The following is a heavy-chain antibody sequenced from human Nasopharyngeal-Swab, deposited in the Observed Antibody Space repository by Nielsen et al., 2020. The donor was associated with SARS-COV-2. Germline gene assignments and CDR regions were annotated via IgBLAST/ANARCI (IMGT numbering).Heavy chain of an antibody. V-gene: IGHV3-30*18. Sequence: LSLTCAASGFTFSTYAMHWVRQAPGKGLEWVAVISYDGSDTYYADSVQGRFTFSRDNSKNKLYLQMNSLKVEDTAVYYCVKGHRYSRNWYDLPPSFDFWGQGTLVTVSS. J-gene: IGHJ4*02. D-gene: IGHD6-13*01. CDR2: ISYDGSDT. CDR1: GFTFSTYA. CDR3: VKGHRYSRNWYDLPPSFDF.